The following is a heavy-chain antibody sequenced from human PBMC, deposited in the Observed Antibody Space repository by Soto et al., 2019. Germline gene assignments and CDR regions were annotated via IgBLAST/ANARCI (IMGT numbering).Heavy chain of an antibody. CDR1: GVTFSSYS. V-gene: IGHV3-21*01. Sequence: EVQLVESGGGLVKPAGSLRRSCAASGVTFSSYSMNWVRQAPGKGLEWVSSISSSSSYIYYADSVQDRFTISRNNAKNSLSMQMNSLRAENTAVYYCARVRPGDYLHPHFGSCGQRTLVTVSS. CDR2: ISSSSSYI. J-gene: IGHJ4*02. D-gene: IGHD4-17*01. CDR3: ARVRPGDYLHPHFGS.